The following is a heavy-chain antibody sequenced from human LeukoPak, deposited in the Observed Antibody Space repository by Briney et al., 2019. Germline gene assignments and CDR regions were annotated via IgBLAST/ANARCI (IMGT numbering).Heavy chain of an antibody. Sequence: SETLSLTCTVSGGSLSSSSYYWGWIRQPPGKGLEWIGSIYYSGSTYYNPSLKSRVTISVDTSKIQFSLKLSSVTAADTAVYYCARLNWNTGYFDYWGQGTLVTVSS. J-gene: IGHJ4*02. CDR1: GGSLSSSSYY. D-gene: IGHD1/OR15-1a*01. CDR2: IYYSGST. V-gene: IGHV4-39*07. CDR3: ARLNWNTGYFDY.